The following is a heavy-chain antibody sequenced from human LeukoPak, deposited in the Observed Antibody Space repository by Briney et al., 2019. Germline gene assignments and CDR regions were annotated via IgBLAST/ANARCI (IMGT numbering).Heavy chain of an antibody. J-gene: IGHJ4*02. D-gene: IGHD5-12*01. CDR1: GGSVSSGSYY. CDR3: ARVWRGYNGYDSPLDY. Sequence: SETLFLTCTVSGGSVSSGSYYWSWIRQPPGKGLEWIGYIYYSGSTNYNPSLKSRVTTSVDTSKNQFSLKLSSVTAADTAVYYCARVWRGYNGYDSPLDYWGQGTLVTVSS. V-gene: IGHV4-61*01. CDR2: IYYSGST.